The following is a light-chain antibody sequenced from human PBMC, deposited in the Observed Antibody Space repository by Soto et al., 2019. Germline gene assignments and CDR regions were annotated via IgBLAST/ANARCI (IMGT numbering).Light chain of an antibody. J-gene: IGKJ5*01. V-gene: IGKV3-20*01. CDR3: QQYANSPIT. CDR2: GVS. CDR1: QPVSSNF. Sequence: VLTQSPGPLSLSPGESAALSCRASQPVSSNFLAWYQQKPGQAPRLLIYGVSSRASGIPDRFFGSGSGTDFTLTINRLEPEDFAVYYCQQYANSPITFGQGTRLEIK.